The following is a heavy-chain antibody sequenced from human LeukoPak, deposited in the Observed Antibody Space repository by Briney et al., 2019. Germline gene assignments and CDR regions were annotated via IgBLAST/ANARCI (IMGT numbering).Heavy chain of an antibody. D-gene: IGHD6-19*01. CDR2: ISSDGNTK. CDR3: ARERAVNGWTSAHFDY. J-gene: IGHJ4*02. CDR1: GFSFSSYP. Sequence: GGSLRLSCATSGFSFSSYPIHWVRQAPGKGLEWVSVISSDGNTKYYADSVRGRFIISRDNAGNTVYLQVNSLRIEDTAVYYCARERAVNGWTSAHFDYWGQGTLVTVSS. V-gene: IGHV3-30*14.